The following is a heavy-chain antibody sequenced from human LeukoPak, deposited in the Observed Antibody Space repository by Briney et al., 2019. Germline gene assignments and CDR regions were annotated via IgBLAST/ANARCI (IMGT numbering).Heavy chain of an antibody. D-gene: IGHD3-10*01. J-gene: IGHJ4*02. V-gene: IGHV3-9*01. CDR3: AKDGAFSGVGRTFLDY. CDR2: ISWNSGSI. Sequence: PGGSLRLSCAASGFTFDDYAMHWVRQAPGKGLEWVSGISWNSGSIGYADSVKGRFTISRDNAKNSLYLQMNSLRAEDTALYYCAKDGAFSGVGRTFLDYWGQGTLVAVSS. CDR1: GFTFDDYA.